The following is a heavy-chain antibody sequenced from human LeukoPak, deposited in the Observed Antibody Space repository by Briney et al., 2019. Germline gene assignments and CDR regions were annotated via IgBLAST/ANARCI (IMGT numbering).Heavy chain of an antibody. V-gene: IGHV4-59*08. Sequence: KTSETLSLTCTVSGGSISSYYWSWIRQPPGKGLEWIGYIYYSGSTNYNPSLKSRVTISVDTSKNQFSLKLSSVTAADTAVYYCARHRGGRFSGSCCDYWGQGTLVTVSS. D-gene: IGHD1-26*01. CDR1: GGSISSYY. CDR3: ARHRGGRFSGSCCDY. J-gene: IGHJ4*02. CDR2: IYYSGST.